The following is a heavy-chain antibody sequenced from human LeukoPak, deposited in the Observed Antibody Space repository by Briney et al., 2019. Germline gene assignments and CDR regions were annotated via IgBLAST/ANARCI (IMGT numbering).Heavy chain of an antibody. CDR2: GST. J-gene: IGHJ4*02. CDR3: ARDRLGGPDY. Sequence: PSETLSLTCTVSGAFINSYYWTWIRQPPGKGLEWIGSGSTYYNPSLKSRVTMSVDRSQNQFSLILSSVTAADTAVYYCARDRLGGPDYWGQGTLVTVSS. CDR1: GAFINSYY. V-gene: IGHV4-59*12. D-gene: IGHD3-16*01.